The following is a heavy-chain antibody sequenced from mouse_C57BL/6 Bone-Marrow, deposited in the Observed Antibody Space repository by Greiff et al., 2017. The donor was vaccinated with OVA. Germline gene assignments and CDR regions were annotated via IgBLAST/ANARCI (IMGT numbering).Heavy chain of an antibody. V-gene: IGHV3-1*01. CDR3: ARELRFYYFDY. CDR1: GYSITSGYD. Sequence: EVQLVESGPGMVKPSQSLSLTCTVTGYSITSGYDWHWIRHFPGNKLEWMGYISYSGSTNYNPSHKSRISITHDTSKNHFFLKLNSVTTEDTATYYCARELRFYYFDYWGQGTTLTVSS. J-gene: IGHJ2*01. CDR2: ISYSGST. D-gene: IGHD1-1*01.